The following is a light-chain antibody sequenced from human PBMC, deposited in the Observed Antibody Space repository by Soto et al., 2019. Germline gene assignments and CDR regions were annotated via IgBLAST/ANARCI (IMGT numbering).Light chain of an antibody. CDR2: DVS. Sequence: QSALTQPRSVSGSPGQSVTISCTGTSSDVGGYNYVSWYQQHPGKAPELMVYDVSKRPSGVPDRFSGSKSGNTASLTISGLQAEDEADYYCCSYAGDYSYVFGNGTKVTV. J-gene: IGLJ1*01. CDR3: CSYAGDYSYV. CDR1: SSDVGGYNY. V-gene: IGLV2-11*01.